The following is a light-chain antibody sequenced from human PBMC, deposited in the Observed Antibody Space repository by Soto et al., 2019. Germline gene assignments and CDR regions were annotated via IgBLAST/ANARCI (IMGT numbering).Light chain of an antibody. CDR2: AAS. V-gene: IGKV1-39*01. CDR1: QSISKY. J-gene: IGKJ1*01. CDR3: QQSYSNPGT. Sequence: DIQMTQSPSSLSASVGDRVTISCRASQSISKYLNWYQHKPGKAPNLLIYAASHLRSGVPTRFRGSGTGTSFTLTISSLQHEDFATYYCQQSYSNPGTFGRGTKVELK.